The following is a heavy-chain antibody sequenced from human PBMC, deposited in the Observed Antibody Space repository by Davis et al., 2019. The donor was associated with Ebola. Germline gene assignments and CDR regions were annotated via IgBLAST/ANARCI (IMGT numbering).Heavy chain of an antibody. D-gene: IGHD3-3*01. CDR3: ARDLGLDFAVVTYFDY. V-gene: IGHV3-7*01. CDR1: GFTFNNYW. J-gene: IGHJ4*01. Sequence: GGSLRLSCAASGFTFNNYWMSWVRQVPGRGLEWVANIQQDGGDKHYLESVKGRFTISRDNTKDLVFLELNSLRVEDTGVYYCARDLGLDFAVVTYFDYWGHGAPVAVSS. CDR2: IQQDGGDK.